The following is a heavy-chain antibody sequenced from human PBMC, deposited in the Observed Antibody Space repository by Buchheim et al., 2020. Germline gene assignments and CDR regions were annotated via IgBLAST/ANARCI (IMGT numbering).Heavy chain of an antibody. CDR1: GYTFTGYY. Sequence: QVQLVQSGAEVKKPGASVKVSCKASGYTFTGYYMHWVRQAPGQGLEWMGWINPNSGGTNYAQKFQGWVTMTRDKSISTAYMELSRLRSDDTAVYYCARDANIQGDDSSGRNYLHFDPWGQETL. D-gene: IGHD3-22*01. J-gene: IGHJ5*02. CDR3: ARDANIQGDDSSGRNYLHFDP. V-gene: IGHV1-2*04. CDR2: INPNSGGT.